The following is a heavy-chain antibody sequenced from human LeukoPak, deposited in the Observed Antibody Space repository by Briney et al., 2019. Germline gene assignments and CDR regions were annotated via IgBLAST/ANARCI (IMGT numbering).Heavy chain of an antibody. D-gene: IGHD1-1*01. CDR1: GYTFSKYD. Sequence: ASVKVSCMASGYTFSKYDINWVRQTTGQGLEWMGWVNPRGNTAYAQKFQGRVTFTRTASISTAYMELNSLTSDDTGVYYCAREVSRNDGTLDFWGQGTLVTVSS. J-gene: IGHJ4*02. CDR3: AREVSRNDGTLDF. CDR2: VNPRGNT. V-gene: IGHV1-8*03.